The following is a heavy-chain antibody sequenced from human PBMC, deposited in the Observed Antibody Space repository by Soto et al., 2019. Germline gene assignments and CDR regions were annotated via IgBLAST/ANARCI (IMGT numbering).Heavy chain of an antibody. CDR1: GFTFSSYS. J-gene: IGHJ4*02. D-gene: IGHD6-6*01. CDR2: ISSSSSYI. CDR3: ARDPPYSSSSDY. V-gene: IGHV3-21*01. Sequence: EVQLVESGGGLVKPGGALRLSCAASGFTFSSYSMNWVRQAPGKGLEWVSSISSSSSYIYYADSVKGRFTISRDNAKNSLYLQMNSLRAEDTAVYYCARDPPYSSSSDYWGQGTLVTVSS.